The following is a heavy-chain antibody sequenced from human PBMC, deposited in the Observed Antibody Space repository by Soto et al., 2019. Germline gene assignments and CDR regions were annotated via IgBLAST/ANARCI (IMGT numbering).Heavy chain of an antibody. V-gene: IGHV4-34*01. CDR3: ERSIGADAYSYYGKDV. CDR2: IKHSGST. CDR1: GGSFSGYY. Sequence: SDTLSLTCAVYGGSFSGYYWSWIRQPPGKGLEWIGEIKHSGSTNYTPSLKSRVTLSVDTSKNQYSLKLSSVTAAATAVSYCERSIGADAYSYYGKDVWGQGTKVTV. D-gene: IGHD6-13*01. J-gene: IGHJ6*02.